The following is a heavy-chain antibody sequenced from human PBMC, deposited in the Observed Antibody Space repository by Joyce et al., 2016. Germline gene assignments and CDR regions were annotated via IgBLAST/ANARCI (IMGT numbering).Heavy chain of an antibody. CDR2: SSSRSRTI. J-gene: IGHJ3*02. D-gene: IGHD4-17*01. Sequence: EVQLVESGGGLVQPGGSLRLSCAASGFTFSSYRMNWVCQGAGKGLGLGSYSSSRSRTIYYADSVKGRFTMSRDNAKNSLYLQMNRLRAEDTAVYYCAKADYGDKIDAFDIWGQGTMVTVSS. CDR1: GFTFSSYR. CDR3: AKADYGDKIDAFDI. V-gene: IGHV3-48*01.